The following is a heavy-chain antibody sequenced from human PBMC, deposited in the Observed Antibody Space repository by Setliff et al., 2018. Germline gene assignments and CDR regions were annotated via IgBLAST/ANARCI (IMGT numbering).Heavy chain of an antibody. V-gene: IGHV1-18*04. D-gene: IGHD3-22*01. CDR1: GYTFQRYG. Sequence: ASVKVSCKASGYTFQRYGINWLRQAPGQGLGWLGWISPYNGNTKYAQTVQDRIRVTTDTSTSTSFMELRSLRSDDTAVYFCARSSDSGYYHQRDAFDIWGQGTRVTVSS. CDR3: ARSSDSGYYHQRDAFDI. J-gene: IGHJ3*02. CDR2: ISPYNGNT.